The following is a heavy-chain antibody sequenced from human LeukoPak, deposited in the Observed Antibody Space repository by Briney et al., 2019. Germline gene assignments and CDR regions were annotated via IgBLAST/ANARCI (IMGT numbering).Heavy chain of an antibody. CDR3: AKDIRGSGWYFDY. Sequence: PGGSLRLSCAASGFTFYDYAMHWVRQAPGKGLEWVSGISWNSGSIGYADSVKGRFTISRDNAKNSLYLQMNSLRAEDTSLYYCAKDIRGSGWYFDYWGQGTLVTVSS. CDR2: ISWNSGSI. CDR1: GFTFYDYA. J-gene: IGHJ4*02. D-gene: IGHD6-19*01. V-gene: IGHV3-9*01.